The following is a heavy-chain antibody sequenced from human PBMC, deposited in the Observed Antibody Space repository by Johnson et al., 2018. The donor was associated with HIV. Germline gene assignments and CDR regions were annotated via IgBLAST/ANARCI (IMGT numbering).Heavy chain of an antibody. CDR2: IKLDGSDK. D-gene: IGHD1-26*01. V-gene: IGHV3-7*01. J-gene: IGHJ3*02. CDR3: AKDARTRWELEPDAFDI. CDR1: GFTFGTYW. Sequence: VQLVESGGGLVQPGESLRLSCVVSGFTFGTYWMTWVRQAPGNGLEWVATIKLDGSDKYYLDSVKGRFTISRDNGRNSLYLQMNSLRAEDTAVYYCAKDARTRWELEPDAFDIWGQGTMVTVSS.